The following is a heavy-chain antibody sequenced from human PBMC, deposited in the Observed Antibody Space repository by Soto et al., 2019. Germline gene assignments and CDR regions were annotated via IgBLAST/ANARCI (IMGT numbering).Heavy chain of an antibody. CDR3: ARGLFGQQWLVGFDT. D-gene: IGHD6-19*01. CDR2: TIPMFATA. J-gene: IGHJ4*02. Sequence: VKVSCKASGGSFSNYIFSWVRQAPGQGLEWMGGTIPMFATAQYAQKLQGRVTITADESTSTVYMDLTSLRSNDTAVYYCARGLFGQQWLVGFDTWGQGTLVTVSS. CDR1: GGSFSNYI. V-gene: IGHV1-69*13.